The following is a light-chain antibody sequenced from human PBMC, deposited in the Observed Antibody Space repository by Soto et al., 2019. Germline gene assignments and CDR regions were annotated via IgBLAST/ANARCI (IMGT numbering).Light chain of an antibody. CDR1: QSISSY. J-gene: IGKJ3*01. Sequence: EIVLTQSPATLSLSPGERATLSCRASQSISSYLAWYQQKPGQASRLLIYDASNRATGIPAMFSRSGSGTDFTLTIRSLEPEDFAVYYCQQRSKWIFGPGTKVDIK. V-gene: IGKV3-11*01. CDR2: DAS. CDR3: QQRSKWI.